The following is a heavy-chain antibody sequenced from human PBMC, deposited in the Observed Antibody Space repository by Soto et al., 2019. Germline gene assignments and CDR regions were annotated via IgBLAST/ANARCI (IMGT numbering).Heavy chain of an antibody. Sequence: GGSLRLSCAASGFTFSSYAMSWVRQAPGKGLEWVSAISGSGGSTYYADSVKGRFTISRDNSKNTLYLQMNSLRAEDTAVYYCAKDHLITIFGVVRLDKLFDYWGQGTLVTVSS. J-gene: IGHJ4*02. D-gene: IGHD3-3*01. CDR2: ISGSGGST. CDR1: GFTFSSYA. V-gene: IGHV3-23*01. CDR3: AKDHLITIFGVVRLDKLFDY.